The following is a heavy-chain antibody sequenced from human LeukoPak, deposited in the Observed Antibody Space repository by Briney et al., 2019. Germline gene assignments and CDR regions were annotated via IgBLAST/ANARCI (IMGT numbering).Heavy chain of an antibody. J-gene: IGHJ6*03. Sequence: ASVKVSCKASGYTFTSYDINWVRQATGQGLEWMGWMNPNSGNTGYAQKFQGRVTMTRDTSISTAYMELSRLRSDDTAVYYCARAGKDYYYMDVWGKGTTVTISS. CDR2: MNPNSGNT. CDR3: ARAGKDYYYMDV. V-gene: IGHV1-8*01. D-gene: IGHD3-10*01. CDR1: GYTFTSYD.